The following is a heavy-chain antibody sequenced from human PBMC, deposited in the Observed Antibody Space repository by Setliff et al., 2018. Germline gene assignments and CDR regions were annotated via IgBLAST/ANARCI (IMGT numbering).Heavy chain of an antibody. V-gene: IGHV4-59*01. D-gene: IGHD5-18*01. CDR3: ARDRTAYNYGMDV. Sequence: SETLSLTCTVSGGSIRNYYWSWIRQPPGKGLEWIGYVYYTGSTNYNPSLKSRVTISVDPSKNQVSLKLSSATAADTAVYYCARDRTAYNYGMDVWGQGTMVTVS. CDR2: VYYTGST. J-gene: IGHJ6*02. CDR1: GGSIRNYY.